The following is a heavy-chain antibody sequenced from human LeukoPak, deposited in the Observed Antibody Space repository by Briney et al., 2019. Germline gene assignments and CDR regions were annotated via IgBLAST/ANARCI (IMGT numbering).Heavy chain of an antibody. V-gene: IGHV4-4*07. CDR3: ARDRYYDFWSGYPYYYYYMDV. Sequence: PSETLSLTCTVSGGSISSYYWSWIRQPAGKGLEWIGRIYTSGSTNYNPSLKSRVTMSVDTSKNQFSLKLSSVTAADTAVYYCARDRYYDFWSGYPYYYYYMDVWGKGTTVTVSS. CDR2: IYTSGST. D-gene: IGHD3-3*01. CDR1: GGSISSYY. J-gene: IGHJ6*03.